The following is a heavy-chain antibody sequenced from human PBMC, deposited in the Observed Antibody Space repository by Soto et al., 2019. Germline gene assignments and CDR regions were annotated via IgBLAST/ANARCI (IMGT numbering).Heavy chain of an antibody. CDR2: ISGCGGSK. Sequence: EVQLLESGGGLVQPGGSLRLFCAASGFTFSSYAMSWVRQAPGKGLEWVSAISGCGGSKYYADSVKGRFTISRDNSKNTLYLQMNSLRAEDTAVYYCARELLCRGVPPLSYGMDVWGQGNTVNVSS. J-gene: IGHJ6*02. CDR3: ARELLCRGVPPLSYGMDV. D-gene: IGHD3-10*01. CDR1: GFTFSSYA. V-gene: IGHV3-23*01.